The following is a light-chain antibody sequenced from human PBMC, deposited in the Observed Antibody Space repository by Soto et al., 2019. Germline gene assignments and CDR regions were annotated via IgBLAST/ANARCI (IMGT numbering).Light chain of an antibody. CDR1: SSDVGAYNY. CDR2: EVS. V-gene: IGLV2-14*03. J-gene: IGLJ2*01. Sequence: TQPASVSGSPGQSVTISCTGTSSDVGAYNYFSWYQQHPGKAPKLMIFEVSNRPSGVSNRFSGSKSGNTASLTISGLQAEDEADYYCSSYTGSTLVIFGGGTKLTVL. CDR3: SSYTGSTLVI.